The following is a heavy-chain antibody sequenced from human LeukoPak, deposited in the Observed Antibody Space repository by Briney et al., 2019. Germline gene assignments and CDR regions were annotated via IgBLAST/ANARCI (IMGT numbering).Heavy chain of an antibody. V-gene: IGHV1-69-2*01. D-gene: IGHD3-22*01. Sequence: ASVKVSCKVSGYTFTDYCMHWVQQAPGKGLEWMGLVDREDGETIYAEKFQGRVTITADTSTDTAYMEMSSLRSEDTAVYYCATDWTAYDSSGYNWFDPWGQGTLVTVSS. CDR1: GYTFTDYC. CDR2: VDREDGET. CDR3: ATDWTAYDSSGYNWFDP. J-gene: IGHJ5*02.